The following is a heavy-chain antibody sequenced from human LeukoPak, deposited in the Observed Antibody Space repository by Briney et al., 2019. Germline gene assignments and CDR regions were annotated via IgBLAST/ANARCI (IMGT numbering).Heavy chain of an antibody. CDR2: MNPNSGNT. Sequence: ASVKVSCKASGYTFTSYDINWVRQATGQGLEWMGWMNPNSGNTGYAQKFQGRVTMTRNTSISTAYMELSSLRSEDTAVYYCSLLRWFGESDWFDPWGQGTLVTVSS. V-gene: IGHV1-8*01. J-gene: IGHJ5*02. CDR1: GYTFTSYD. D-gene: IGHD3-10*01. CDR3: SLLRWFGESDWFDP.